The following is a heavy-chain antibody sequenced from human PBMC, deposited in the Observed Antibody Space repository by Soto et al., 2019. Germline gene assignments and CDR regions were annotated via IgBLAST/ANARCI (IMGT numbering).Heavy chain of an antibody. V-gene: IGHV1-8*01. CDR1: GYTFTSYD. J-gene: IGHJ6*03. Sequence: VASVKVSCKASGYTFTSYDINWVRQATGQGLEWMGWMNPNSGNTGYAQKFQGRVTMARNTSISTAYMELSSLGSEDTAVYYCARGNIVVVPAATTVYYYYYYMDVWGKGTTVPVSS. D-gene: IGHD2-2*01. CDR2: MNPNSGNT. CDR3: ARGNIVVVPAATTVYYYYYYMDV.